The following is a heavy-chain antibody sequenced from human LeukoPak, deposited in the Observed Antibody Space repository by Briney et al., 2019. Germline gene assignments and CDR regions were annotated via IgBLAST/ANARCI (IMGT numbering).Heavy chain of an antibody. J-gene: IGHJ4*02. CDR3: ARATYYYDSSGYYYRTYYFDY. D-gene: IGHD3-22*01. Sequence: GGSLRLSCAASGFTFSSYAMHWVRQAPGKGLEWVAVISYDGSNKYYADSVKGRFTISRDNSKNTLCLQMNSLRAEDTAVYYCARATYYYDSSGYYYRTYYFDYWGQGTLVPVSS. CDR2: ISYDGSNK. CDR1: GFTFSSYA. V-gene: IGHV3-30*04.